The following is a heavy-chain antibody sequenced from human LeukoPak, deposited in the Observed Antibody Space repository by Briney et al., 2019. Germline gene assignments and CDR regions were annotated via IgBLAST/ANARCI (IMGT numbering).Heavy chain of an antibody. CDR1: GFTFTSYA. J-gene: IGHJ4*02. CDR3: AKDLPIY. Sequence: GGSLRLSCAASGFTFTSYAMSWVRQAPGKGLEWVSTITGSGAYTYYADFVKGRFTISRDNSKNTLYLQMNSLRAEDAAVYYCAKDLPIYWGQGTLVAVSS. D-gene: IGHD5-24*01. V-gene: IGHV3-23*01. CDR2: ITGSGAYT.